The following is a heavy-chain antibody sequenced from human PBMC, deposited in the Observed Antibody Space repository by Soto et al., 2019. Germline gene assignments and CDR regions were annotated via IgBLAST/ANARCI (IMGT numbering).Heavy chain of an antibody. CDR1: GGSISSYY. D-gene: IGHD3-3*01. CDR2: IYYSGST. V-gene: IGHV4-59*08. CDR3: ARGGWRQIDY. J-gene: IGHJ4*02. Sequence: PSETLSLTCTVSGGSISSYYWSWIRQPPGKGLEWIGYIYYSGSTNYNPSLRSRVTISVDTSKNQFSLKLSSVTAADTAVYYCARGGWRQIDYWGQGTLVTVS.